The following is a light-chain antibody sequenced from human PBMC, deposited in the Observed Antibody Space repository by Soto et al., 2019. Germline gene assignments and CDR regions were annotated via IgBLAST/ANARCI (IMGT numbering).Light chain of an antibody. J-gene: IGKJ1*01. Sequence: DIQMTQSPSSLSASVGDRVTITCRASQIISTYLSWYQQKPGKAPKPLIYAASRLQSGVPSRFSGSGSGTDFTLTISSLQREDSATYYCQQTYTTPRTFGQGTKVEIK. CDR2: AAS. CDR1: QIISTY. V-gene: IGKV1-39*01. CDR3: QQTYTTPRT.